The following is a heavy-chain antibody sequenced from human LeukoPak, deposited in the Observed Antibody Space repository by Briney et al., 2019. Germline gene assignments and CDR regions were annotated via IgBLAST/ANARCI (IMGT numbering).Heavy chain of an antibody. Sequence: GASVKVSCKASGYTFTSYDINWVRQATGQGLEWMGWMNPTSGNTGYAQKFQGRVTITRNTSINTAYMELSNLRSEDTAVYYCARQRGTIVVVTATSGFDPWGQGNLVTVSS. D-gene: IGHD2-21*02. V-gene: IGHV1-8*03. CDR2: MNPTSGNT. CDR1: GYTFTSYD. J-gene: IGHJ5*02. CDR3: ARQRGTIVVVTATSGFDP.